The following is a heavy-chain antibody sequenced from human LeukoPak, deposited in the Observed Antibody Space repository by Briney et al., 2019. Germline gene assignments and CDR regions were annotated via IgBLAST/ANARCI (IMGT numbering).Heavy chain of an antibody. J-gene: IGHJ4*02. D-gene: IGHD3-16*01. V-gene: IGHV3-20*04. CDR2: INWNGGST. CDR1: GFTFDDYG. Sequence: PGRSLRLSCAASGFTFDDYGMSWVRQAPGKGLEWVSGINWNGGSTGYADSVKGRFTVSRDNAKNSLYLQMNSLRAEDTALYYCARSYYDYVWGSYRYFDYWGQGTLVTVSS. CDR3: ARSYYDYVWGSYRYFDY.